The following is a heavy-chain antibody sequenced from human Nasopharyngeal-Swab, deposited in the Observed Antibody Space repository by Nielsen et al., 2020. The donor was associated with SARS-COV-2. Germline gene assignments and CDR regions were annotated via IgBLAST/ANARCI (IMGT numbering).Heavy chain of an antibody. CDR2: IYYSGST. J-gene: IGHJ2*01. Sequence: WIRQPPGKGLEWIGYIYYSGSTNYNPSLKSRVTISVDTSKNQFSLKLSSVTAADTAVYYCARDIRTYDILTGYSLGYFGLWGRGTLVTVSS. CDR3: ARDIRTYDILTGYSLGYFGL. D-gene: IGHD3-9*01. V-gene: IGHV4-59*01.